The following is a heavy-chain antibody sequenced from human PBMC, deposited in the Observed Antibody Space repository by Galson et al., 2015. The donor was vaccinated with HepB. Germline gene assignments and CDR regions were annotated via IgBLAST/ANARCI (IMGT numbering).Heavy chain of an antibody. Sequence: SVKVSCKVSGYTFTSYTISWVRQAPGQGLEWMGWISAYNGNTNYAQNLQGRVTMTTDTSTFTAYMELRSLRSDDTAVYYCASTGYDILTGYYYWVQGTLFTVSS. CDR3: ASTGYDILTGYYY. J-gene: IGHJ4*02. CDR2: ISAYNGNT. V-gene: IGHV1-18*01. CDR1: GYTFTSYT. D-gene: IGHD3-9*01.